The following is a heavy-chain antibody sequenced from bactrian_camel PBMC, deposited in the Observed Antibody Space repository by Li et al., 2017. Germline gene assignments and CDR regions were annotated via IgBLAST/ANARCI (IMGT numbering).Heavy chain of an antibody. V-gene: IGHV3S59*01. Sequence: VESGGGSVQAGGSLRLSCPLSGFTSSSYAVGWFRRVPGKEREGVALIWPERGSTFYPDSAKGRFTISRDTAKNTMYLQMNSLTPDDSAMYYCAADFRTVVAGCTFYDYTYWGRGTQVTVS. CDR2: IWPERGST. D-gene: IGHD6*01. CDR3: AADFRTVVAGCTFYDYTY. J-gene: IGHJ4*01. CDR1: GFTSSSYA.